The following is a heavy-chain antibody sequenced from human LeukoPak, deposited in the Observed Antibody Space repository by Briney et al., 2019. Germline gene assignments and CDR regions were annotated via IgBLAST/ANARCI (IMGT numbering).Heavy chain of an antibody. CDR3: TRVHGYNKAIDY. V-gene: IGHV3-49*04. CDR2: IRSKAYGGTT. CDR1: GFTFSSYS. J-gene: IGHJ4*02. Sequence: PGGSLRLSCAASGFTFSSYSMNWVRQAPGKGLEWVGFIRSKAYGGTTEYAASVKGRFTISRDDSKSIAYLQMNSLKTEDTAVYYCTRVHGYNKAIDYWGQGTLVTVSS. D-gene: IGHD5-24*01.